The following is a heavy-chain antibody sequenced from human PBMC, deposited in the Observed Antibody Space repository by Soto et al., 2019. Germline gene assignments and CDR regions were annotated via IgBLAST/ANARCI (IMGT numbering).Heavy chain of an antibody. Sequence: EVQLVESGGGLIQPGGSLRLSCAASGFTVSSNYMRWVRQAPGKGLEWVSVIYSRGSTYYADSVKGRFTISRDNSKNTLDLQMNSLSAEDTAVYYCARGVVKGAFDIWGQGTMVTVSS. V-gene: IGHV3-53*01. CDR2: IYSRGST. CDR3: ARGVVKGAFDI. J-gene: IGHJ3*02. D-gene: IGHD2-15*01. CDR1: GFTVSSNY.